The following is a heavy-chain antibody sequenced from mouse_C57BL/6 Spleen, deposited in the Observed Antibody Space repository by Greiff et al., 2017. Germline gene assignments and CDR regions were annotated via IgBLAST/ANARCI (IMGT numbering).Heavy chain of an antibody. J-gene: IGHJ4*01. CDR2: ISNGGGST. CDR3: ARHKFITTVLDY. V-gene: IGHV5-12*01. CDR1: GFTFSDYY. Sequence: EVKLMESGGGLVQPGGSLKLSCAASGFTFSDYYMYWVRQTPEKRLEWVAYISNGGGSTYYPDTVKGRFTISRDNAKNTLYLQMSRLKSEDTAMYYCARHKFITTVLDYWGQGTSVTVSS. D-gene: IGHD1-1*01.